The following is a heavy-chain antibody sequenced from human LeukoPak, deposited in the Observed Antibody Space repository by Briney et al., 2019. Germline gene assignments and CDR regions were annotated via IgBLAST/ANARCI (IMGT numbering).Heavy chain of an antibody. CDR1: GGTFSSYS. D-gene: IGHD2-15*01. V-gene: IGHV1-69*05. Sequence: ASVKVSCKTSGGTFSSYSISWVRQAPGQGLEWMGRIIPIFDTPNYAQTFQDRITIGTDESTCTAYMELSSLTSEDTAVYYCARDDGSGGSCYGLDYWGQGTLVTVSS. CDR2: IIPIFDTP. J-gene: IGHJ4*02. CDR3: ARDDGSGGSCYGLDY.